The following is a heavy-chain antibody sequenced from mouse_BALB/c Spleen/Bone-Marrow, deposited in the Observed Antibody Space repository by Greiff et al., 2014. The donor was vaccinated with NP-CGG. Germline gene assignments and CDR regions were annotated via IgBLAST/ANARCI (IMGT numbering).Heavy chain of an antibody. J-gene: IGHJ3*01. CDR1: GYTFSSYW. CDR2: ILPGSGCT. V-gene: IGHV1-9*01. D-gene: IGHD1-1*01. Sequence: VQLQQSGAELMKPGASVKISCKATGYTFSSYWIEWVKQRPGHGLEWIGEILPGSGCTNYNEKFKGKATFTADTSSNTAYMQLSSLTSEDSAVYYCARWGSFAYWGQGTLVTVSA. CDR3: ARWGSFAY.